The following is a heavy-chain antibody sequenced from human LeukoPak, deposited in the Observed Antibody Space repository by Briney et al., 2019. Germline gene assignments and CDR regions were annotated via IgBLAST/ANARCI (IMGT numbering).Heavy chain of an antibody. J-gene: IGHJ4*02. V-gene: IGHV1-69*13. CDR2: IIPNFGTA. CDR3: ATVGMVRGVTPYYFDY. CDR1: GGTFSSYA. D-gene: IGHD3-10*01. Sequence: SVKVSCKASGGTFSSYAISWVRQAPGQGLEWMGGIIPNFGTANYAQKFQGRVTITADESTSTAYMELSSLRSEDTAVYYCATVGMVRGVTPYYFDYWGQGTLVTVSS.